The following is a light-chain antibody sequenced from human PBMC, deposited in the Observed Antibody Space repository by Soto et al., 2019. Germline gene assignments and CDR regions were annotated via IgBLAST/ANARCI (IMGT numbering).Light chain of an antibody. J-gene: IGKJ5*01. CDR1: QSVSSY. V-gene: IGKV3-11*01. CDR2: DAS. Sequence: EIVLTQSPATLSLSPGDRATLTCRASQSVSSYLALYQQKPGHAPTLLIYDASTRSIGIPSTFCGSGSGTDFTLTISSLQPEDFAAYYCRQHSHWPSTFGQGTRLEIK. CDR3: RQHSHWPST.